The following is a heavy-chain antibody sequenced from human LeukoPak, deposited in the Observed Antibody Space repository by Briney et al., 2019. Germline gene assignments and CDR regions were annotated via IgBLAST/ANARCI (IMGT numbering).Heavy chain of an antibody. D-gene: IGHD5-18*01. J-gene: IGHJ2*01. CDR2: IYYSGST. CDR1: GGSISSYY. V-gene: IGHV4-59*01. CDR3: ARGFQGVDTAMLPYWYFDL. Sequence: SETLSLTCTVSGGSISSYYWSWIRQPPGKGLEWIGYIYYSGSTNYNPSLKSRVTISVDTSKNQFSLKLSSVTAADTAVYYCARGFQGVDTAMLPYWYFDLWGRGTLVTVSS.